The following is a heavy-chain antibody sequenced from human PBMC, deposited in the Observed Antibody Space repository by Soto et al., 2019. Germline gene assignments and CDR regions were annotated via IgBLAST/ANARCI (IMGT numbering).Heavy chain of an antibody. Sequence: QVRLQESGPGLVKPSGTLSLTCAVSGGSVNSDNWWSWVRPYPGKGLEWVGEIYPSGSTNYNPSLKSRAPIPVAYSKNHFFLTLTSVTSADTAVYYCASFVDTSGSLVEAAFDIWGRGTLVTVSS. CDR2: IYPSGST. D-gene: IGHD3-22*01. CDR1: GGSVNSDNW. CDR3: ASFVDTSGSLVEAAFDI. J-gene: IGHJ3*02. V-gene: IGHV4-4*02.